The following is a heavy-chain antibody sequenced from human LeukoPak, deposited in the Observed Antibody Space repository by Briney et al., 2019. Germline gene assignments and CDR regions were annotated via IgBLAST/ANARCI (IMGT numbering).Heavy chain of an antibody. J-gene: IGHJ4*02. CDR3: ARHDEVAAIPFDY. CDR1: GGSISSYY. Sequence: KPSETLSLTCTVSGGSISSYYWSWIRQPPGKGLEWIGYIYYSGSTNYNPSLKSRVTISVDTSKNQFSLKLSSVTAADTAVYYCARHDEVAAIPFDYWGQGTLVTVSS. D-gene: IGHD2-21*01. CDR2: IYYSGST. V-gene: IGHV4-59*08.